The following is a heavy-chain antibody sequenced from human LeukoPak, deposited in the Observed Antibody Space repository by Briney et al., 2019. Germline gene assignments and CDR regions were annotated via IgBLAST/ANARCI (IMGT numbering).Heavy chain of an antibody. V-gene: IGHV4-34*01. D-gene: IGHD1-20*01. CDR1: GGSFSGYY. Sequence: SETLSLTCAVYGGSFSGYYWSWIRQPPGKGLEWIGEINHSGSTNYNPSLKSRVTISVDTSKNQFSLKLSSVTAADTAVYYRARGNWRFDYWGQGTLVTVSS. CDR3: ARGNWRFDY. CDR2: INHSGST. J-gene: IGHJ4*02.